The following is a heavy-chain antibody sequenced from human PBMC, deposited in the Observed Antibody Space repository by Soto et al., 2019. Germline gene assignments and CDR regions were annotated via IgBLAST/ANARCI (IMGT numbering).Heavy chain of an antibody. D-gene: IGHD2-15*01. CDR2: IDWDDDK. J-gene: IGHJ5*02. CDR3: ARGISGGNNWFDP. CDR1: GFSLTTNGMC. V-gene: IGHV2-70*01. Sequence: GSGPTLVNPTQTLTLTCTFSGFSLTTNGMCVAWIRQPPGKALEWLALIDWDDDKYYSPSLKTRLTISKDTSKNQVVLTMTNMDPVDTATYYCARGISGGNNWFDPWGPGTLVTVSS.